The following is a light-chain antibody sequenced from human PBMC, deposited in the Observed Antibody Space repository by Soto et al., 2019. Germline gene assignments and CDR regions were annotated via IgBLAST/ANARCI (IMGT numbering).Light chain of an antibody. V-gene: IGLV2-14*01. Sequence: QSALTQPASVSGSPGQSITISCTGTSSDVGAYNYVSWYQQYPGKAPKVIIYDVSNRPSGVSTRFSGSKSGNTASLPISGLQAEDEADYYCCSYTTSSTVVFGGGTKLTVL. CDR3: CSYTTSSTVV. CDR2: DVS. J-gene: IGLJ2*01. CDR1: SSDVGAYNY.